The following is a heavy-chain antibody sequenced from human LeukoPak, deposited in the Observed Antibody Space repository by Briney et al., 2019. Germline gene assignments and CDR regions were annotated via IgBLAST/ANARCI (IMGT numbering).Heavy chain of an antibody. CDR2: IYSSGST. CDR1: GGSISGYC. CDR3: ARDASGYTTNWFDP. Sequence: SETLSLTCTVSGGSISGYCWSWIRQPAGKGLEWIGRIYSSGSTIYNPSLKSRVTVSVDTSKNQFSLKLNSVTAADTAVYYCARDASGYTTNWFDPWGQGTLVTVSS. D-gene: IGHD5-12*01. J-gene: IGHJ5*02. V-gene: IGHV4-4*07.